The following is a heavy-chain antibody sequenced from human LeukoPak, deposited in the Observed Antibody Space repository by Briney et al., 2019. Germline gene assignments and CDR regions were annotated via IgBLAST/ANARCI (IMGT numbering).Heavy chain of an antibody. CDR2: IWYDGSNK. CDR3: ARGHITPYYFDY. Sequence: GGSLRLSCAASGVTFSSYGMHWVRQAPGKGLEWVAVIWYDGSNKYYADSVKGRFTISRDNSKNTLYLQMNSLRAEDTAVYYCARGHITPYYFDYWGQGTLVTVSS. V-gene: IGHV3-33*01. D-gene: IGHD2-21*01. J-gene: IGHJ4*02. CDR1: GVTFSSYG.